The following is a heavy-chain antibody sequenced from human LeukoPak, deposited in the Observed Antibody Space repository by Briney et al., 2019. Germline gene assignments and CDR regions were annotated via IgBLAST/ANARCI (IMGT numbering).Heavy chain of an antibody. J-gene: IGHJ4*02. V-gene: IGHV3-30*18. Sequence: PGRSLRLSCAASGYTFISYGMHGVRQAPGKGLEWVAVISYDGSNKYYADSVKGRFTISRDNSKNTLYLQMNSLRAEDTAVYYCAKDGHSGYDHWGQGTLVTVSS. CDR3: AKDGHSGYDH. CDR2: ISYDGSNK. CDR1: GYTFISYG. D-gene: IGHD5-12*01.